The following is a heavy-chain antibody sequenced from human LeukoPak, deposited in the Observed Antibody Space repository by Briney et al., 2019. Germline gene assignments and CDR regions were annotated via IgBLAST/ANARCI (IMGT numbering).Heavy chain of an antibody. J-gene: IGHJ4*02. CDR2: IYYSGST. CDR1: GGSISSYY. V-gene: IGHV4-39*01. D-gene: IGHD3-22*01. CDR3: ARHVEVGSAVVTKYFDY. Sequence: SETLSLTCTVSGGSISSYYWSWIRQPPGKGLEWIGSIYYSGSTYYNPSLKSRVTISVDTSKNQFSLKLSSVTAADTAVYYCARHVEVGSAVVTKYFDYWGQGTLVTVSS.